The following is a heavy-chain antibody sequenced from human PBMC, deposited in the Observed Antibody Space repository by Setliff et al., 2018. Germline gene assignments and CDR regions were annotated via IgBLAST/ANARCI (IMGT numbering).Heavy chain of an antibody. CDR2: IYTSGST. J-gene: IGHJ5*02. D-gene: IGHD3-3*01. V-gene: IGHV4-61*02. Sequence: PSETLSLTCTVSGGSISSGSYYWSWIRQPAGKGLEWIGRIYTSGSTNYNPSLKSRVTISVDTSKNQFSLKLSSVTAADTAVYYCARDQYNFWSGYFYESSWFDPWGQGTLVTVS. CDR3: ARDQYNFWSGYFYESSWFDP. CDR1: GGSISSGSYY.